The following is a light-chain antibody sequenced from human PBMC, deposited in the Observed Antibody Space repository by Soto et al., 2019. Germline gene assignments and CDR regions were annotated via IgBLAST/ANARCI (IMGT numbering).Light chain of an antibody. CDR3: SSYTSSSTPYV. J-gene: IGLJ1*01. V-gene: IGLV2-14*01. Sequence: QSVLAQPASVSGSPGQSITISCTGTSSDVGDYNFVSWYQQHPGKAPKLIIYEVTNRPSGVSDRFPGSKSGNTASLTISGLQAEDEADYYCSSYTSSSTPYVFGTGTKVTVL. CDR1: SSDVGDYNF. CDR2: EVT.